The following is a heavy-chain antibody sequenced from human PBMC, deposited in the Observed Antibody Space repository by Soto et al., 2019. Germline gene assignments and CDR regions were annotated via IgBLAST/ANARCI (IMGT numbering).Heavy chain of an antibody. CDR3: AHLSSRGWYNAFDI. Sequence: QITLKESGPTLVKPTQTLTLTCTFSGFSLSTSGVGVGWIRQPPGKALECLALIYWDDDKRYSPSLKSRLTITKDTSKNQVVLTMTNMDPVDTATYYCAHLSSRGWYNAFDIWGQGTMLTVSS. CDR2: IYWDDDK. CDR1: GFSLSTSGVG. J-gene: IGHJ3*02. V-gene: IGHV2-5*02. D-gene: IGHD6-19*01.